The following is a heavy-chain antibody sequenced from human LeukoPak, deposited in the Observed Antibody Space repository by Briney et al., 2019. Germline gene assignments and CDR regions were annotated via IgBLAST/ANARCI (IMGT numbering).Heavy chain of an antibody. CDR2: IYYIGST. CDR1: GDSISNSTYY. D-gene: IGHD1-26*01. CDR3: ARHDGGSYGNWFDP. J-gene: IGHJ5*02. V-gene: IGHV4-61*05. Sequence: PSETLSLSCTVSGDSISNSTYYWSWIRQPPGKGLEWIGYIYYIGSTNYNPSLKSRVTISVDTSKNQFSLKLSSVTAADTAVYYCARHDGGSYGNWFDPWGQGTLVTVSS.